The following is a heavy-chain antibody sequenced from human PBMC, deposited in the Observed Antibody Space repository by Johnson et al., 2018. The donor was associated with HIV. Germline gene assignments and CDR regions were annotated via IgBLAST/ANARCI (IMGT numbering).Heavy chain of an antibody. CDR1: GFTFSGFG. CDR2: ISYDGGNK. J-gene: IGHJ3*01. D-gene: IGHD3-9*01. Sequence: QVQLVESGGGVVQPGRSLRLSCAASGFTFSGFGLHWVRQAPGKGLEWVASISYDGGNKYYADSVRGRITISRDNSKNTLYLQMNSLRAEDTAVYYCARERFSDILTGYHAFDVWGQGTMVTVSS. CDR3: ARERFSDILTGYHAFDV. V-gene: IGHV3-30*03.